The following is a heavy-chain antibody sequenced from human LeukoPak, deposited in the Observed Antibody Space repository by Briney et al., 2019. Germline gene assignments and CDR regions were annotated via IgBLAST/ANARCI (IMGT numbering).Heavy chain of an antibody. CDR3: ARVPWSSVTILDY. CDR1: GFTFSTSW. D-gene: IGHD3-10*01. V-gene: IGHV3-7*01. Sequence: GGSLRLSCAVSGFTFSTSWMNWIRQAPGEGLEWLANINPDGSTINYVDFVKGRFTISRDNAKNSLYLQMNSLRAEDTAVYYCARVPWSSVTILDYWGQGTLVTVSS. J-gene: IGHJ4*02. CDR2: INPDGSTI.